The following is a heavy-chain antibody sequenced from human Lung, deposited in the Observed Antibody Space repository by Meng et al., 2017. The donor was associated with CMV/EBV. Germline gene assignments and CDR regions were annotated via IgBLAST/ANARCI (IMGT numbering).Heavy chain of an antibody. CDR1: GGSISSGDYY. D-gene: IGHD2-15*01. J-gene: IGHJ4*02. V-gene: IGHV4-30-4*01. Sequence: VHLAESCPGLVTPSQTLSLTCTVSGGSISSGDYYWSWIRQPPGKGLEWIGYIYYTGSTYYNPSLKSRVIISVDTSKNQFSLKLNSVTAADTAVYYCARVGGCSGGGCYHRLFDYWGQGTLVTVSS. CDR2: IYYTGST. CDR3: ARVGGCSGGGCYHRLFDY.